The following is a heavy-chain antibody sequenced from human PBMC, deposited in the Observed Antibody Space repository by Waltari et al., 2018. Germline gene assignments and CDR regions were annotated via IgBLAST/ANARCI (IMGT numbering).Heavy chain of an antibody. J-gene: IGHJ1*01. D-gene: IGHD2-21*02. CDR3: ARDKGQVTSALVPAEYFQH. CDR1: GGSISSSSYY. V-gene: IGHV4-39*02. Sequence: QLQLQESGPGLVKPSETLSLTCTVSGGSISSSSYYWGWIRQPPGKGLEWIGSIYYSGSTYYNPSLKSRVTISVDTSKNQFSLKLSSVTAADTAVYYCARDKGQVTSALVPAEYFQHWGQGTLVTVSS. CDR2: IYYSGST.